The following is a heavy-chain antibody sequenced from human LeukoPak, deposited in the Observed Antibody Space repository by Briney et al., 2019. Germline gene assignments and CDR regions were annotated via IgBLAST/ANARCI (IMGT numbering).Heavy chain of an antibody. CDR2: IDDNGRT. Sequence: SQTESLTWTLDAPSVINDSFECAGIREPPGKGLDLIGSIDDNGRTYYNPSLNSLFTISGDTSKNQFSLKLSPVTAADAAVYYWARPGWWDSGGQGTLITVSS. V-gene: IGHV4-39*01. D-gene: IGHD2-15*01. CDR3: ARPGWWDS. CDR1: APSVINDSFE. J-gene: IGHJ4*02.